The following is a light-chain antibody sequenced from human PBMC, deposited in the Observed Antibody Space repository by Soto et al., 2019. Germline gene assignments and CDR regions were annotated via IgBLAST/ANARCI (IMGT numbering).Light chain of an antibody. V-gene: IGLV2-14*01. J-gene: IGLJ1*01. CDR2: DVS. CDR3: SSYTSSSTLNV. CDR1: SSDVGGYNY. Sequence: QSVLTQPASVSGSPGQSITISCTGTSSDVGGYNYVSWYQQHPGKAPKLMIYDVSNRPSGVSNRFSGSKSGNTASLTFSGLQAEDEADYYCSSYTSSSTLNVFGTGTKVTVL.